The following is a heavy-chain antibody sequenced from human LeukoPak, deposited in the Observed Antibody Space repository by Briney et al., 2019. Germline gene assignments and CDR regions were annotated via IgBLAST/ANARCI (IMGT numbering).Heavy chain of an antibody. J-gene: IGHJ4*02. Sequence: GGSLRLSCTASGFTFSDYAMTWVRQAPGKGLEWVGFIRSKAHGGTADYAASVKGRFIISRDDSKTIAYLQMNSLRTDDTAAYFCSRAYSTGWLGINDFWGQGALVTVSS. CDR3: SRAYSTGWLGINDF. CDR2: IRSKAHGGTA. D-gene: IGHD2-21*01. V-gene: IGHV3-49*04. CDR1: GFTFSDYA.